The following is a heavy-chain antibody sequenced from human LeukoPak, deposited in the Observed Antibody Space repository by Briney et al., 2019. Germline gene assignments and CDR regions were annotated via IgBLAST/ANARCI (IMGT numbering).Heavy chain of an antibody. Sequence: SETLSLTCTVSGGSISSSSYYWGWIRQPPGKGLEWIGSIYYSGSTYYNPSLKSRVTISVDTSKNQFSLKLSSVTAADTAVYYCARQPSSGYFAFDYWGQGTLVTVSS. D-gene: IGHD3-22*01. V-gene: IGHV4-39*01. CDR3: ARQPSSGYFAFDY. CDR2: IYYSGST. CDR1: GGSISSSSYY. J-gene: IGHJ4*02.